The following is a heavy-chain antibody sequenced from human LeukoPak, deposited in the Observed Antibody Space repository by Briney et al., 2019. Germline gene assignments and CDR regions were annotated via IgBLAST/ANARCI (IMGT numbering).Heavy chain of an antibody. Sequence: SETLSLTCAVYGGSFSGYYWSWIRQPPGKGLEWIGEINHSGSTNYNPSLKSRVTISVDTSKNQFSLKLSSVTAADTAVYYCARSGYSWIDYWGQGTLVTVSS. CDR2: INHSGST. J-gene: IGHJ4*02. CDR1: GGSFSGYY. V-gene: IGHV4-34*01. D-gene: IGHD5-18*01. CDR3: ARSGYSWIDY.